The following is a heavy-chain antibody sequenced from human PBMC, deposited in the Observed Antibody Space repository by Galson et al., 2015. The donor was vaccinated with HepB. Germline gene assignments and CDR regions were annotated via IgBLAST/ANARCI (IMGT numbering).Heavy chain of an antibody. CDR2: ISYDGSNK. J-gene: IGHJ4*02. CDR1: GFTFSSYG. Sequence: SLRLSCAASGFTFSSYGMHWVRQAPGKGLEWVAVISYDGSNKYYADSVKGRFTISRDNSKNTLYLQMNSLRAEDTAVYYCAKEDGFGSSSWAFFDYWGQGTLVTVSS. V-gene: IGHV3-30*18. CDR3: AKEDGFGSSSWAFFDY. D-gene: IGHD6-13*01.